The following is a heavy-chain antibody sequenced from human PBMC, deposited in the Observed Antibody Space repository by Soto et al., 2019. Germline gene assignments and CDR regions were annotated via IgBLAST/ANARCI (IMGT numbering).Heavy chain of an antibody. Sequence: ASVKVSCKSSGYTFSMSGISWVRQAPGQGLEWMGWISGYNGKTNYEQKFQDRVTMTTDTSTNMAYMELRSLRSDDTAVYYCARDYHWNYDLYYYDGMDVWG. V-gene: IGHV1-18*01. J-gene: IGHJ6*02. CDR3: ARDYHWNYDLYYYDGMDV. D-gene: IGHD1-7*01. CDR1: GYTFSMSG. CDR2: ISGYNGKT.